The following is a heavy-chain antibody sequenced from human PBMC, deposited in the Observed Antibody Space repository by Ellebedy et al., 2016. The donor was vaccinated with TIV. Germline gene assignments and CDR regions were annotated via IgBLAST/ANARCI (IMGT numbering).Heavy chain of an antibody. D-gene: IGHD1-26*01. CDR1: GGSFSGYY. V-gene: IGHV4-34*01. J-gene: IGHJ4*02. CDR2: INHSGST. CDR3: ARDGTRDY. Sequence: MPSETLSLTCAVYGGSFSGYYWSWIRQPPGKGLEWIGEINHSGSTNYNPSLKSRVTISVDTSKNQFSLKLSSVTAADTAVYYCARDGTRDYWGQGTLVTVSS.